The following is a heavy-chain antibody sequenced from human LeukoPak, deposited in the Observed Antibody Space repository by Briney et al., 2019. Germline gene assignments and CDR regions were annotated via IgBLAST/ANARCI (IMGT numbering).Heavy chain of an antibody. CDR1: GGSISSGSYY. V-gene: IGHV4-61*02. D-gene: IGHD6-13*01. CDR3: ARWSSSWSRGVDY. CDR2: IYTSGST. J-gene: IGHJ4*02. Sequence: SETLSLTCTVSGGSISSGSYYWSWIRQPAGKGLEWIGRIYTSGSTNYNPSLKSRVTISIDTSKNQFSLKLSSVTAADTAVYYCARWSSSWSRGVDYWGQGTLVTVSS.